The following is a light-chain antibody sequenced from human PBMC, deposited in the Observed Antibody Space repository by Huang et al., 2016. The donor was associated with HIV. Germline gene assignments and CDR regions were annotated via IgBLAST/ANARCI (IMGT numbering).Light chain of an antibody. Sequence: EIVMTQSPVTLSVSPGERATLSCRASQNIVSSLAWYQQKPGQTPRLLIYGASTRATGVPARFSGSGSETEFTLPISSLQSEDFAVYYCQQYYDWPPLTFGGGTEVEIK. J-gene: IGKJ4*01. CDR1: QNIVSS. CDR3: QQYYDWPPLT. V-gene: IGKV3-15*01. CDR2: GAS.